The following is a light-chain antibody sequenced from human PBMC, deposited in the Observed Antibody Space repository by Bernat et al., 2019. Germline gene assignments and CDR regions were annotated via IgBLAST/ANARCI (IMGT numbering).Light chain of an antibody. CDR2: AAS. V-gene: IGKV1-39*01. CDR3: QQSHTTPRT. Sequence: IQLTQSPRSLSASVGDRVNITCRASKSISIYLNWYQQKPGKAPEVFIYAASSLQSGVPSRFSGSGSGTYFTLTITSLQPDDSAIYYCQQSHTTPRTFGQGTTVGI. CDR1: KSISIY. J-gene: IGKJ1*01.